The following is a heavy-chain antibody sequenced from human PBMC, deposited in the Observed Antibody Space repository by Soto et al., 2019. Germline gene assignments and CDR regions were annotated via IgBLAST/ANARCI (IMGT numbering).Heavy chain of an antibody. D-gene: IGHD6-6*01. Sequence: ALRLSCASSGFTFSSYWMSCVRQAPGKGLEWVANIKQDGSEKYYVDSVKGRFTISRDNAKNSLYLQMNSLRAEDTAVYYCARDRSIAAPFDYWGQGTLVTVSS. CDR3: ARDRSIAAPFDY. V-gene: IGHV3-7*03. J-gene: IGHJ4*02. CDR2: IKQDGSEK. CDR1: GFTFSSYW.